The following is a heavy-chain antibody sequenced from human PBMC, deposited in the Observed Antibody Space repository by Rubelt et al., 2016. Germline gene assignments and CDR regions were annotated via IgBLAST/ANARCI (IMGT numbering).Heavy chain of an antibody. D-gene: IGHD6-6*01. J-gene: IGHJ4*02. Sequence: QVQLQESGPGLVKPSQTLSLTCTVYGGSFSGYYWSWIRQPPGKGLEWIGYIYYSGSTNYNPSLKSRVTISVDTSKNQCSLKLSSVTAADTAVYYCARGVWAARRIFDYWGQGTLVTVSS. CDR2: IYYSGST. V-gene: IGHV4-34*09. CDR3: ARGVWAARRIFDY. CDR1: GGSFSGYY.